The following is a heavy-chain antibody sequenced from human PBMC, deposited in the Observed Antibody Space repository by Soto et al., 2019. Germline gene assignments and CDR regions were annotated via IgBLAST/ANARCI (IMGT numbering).Heavy chain of an antibody. CDR3: VRESARTVVVPVVEGDNWSDP. Sequence: PGGYLRLSCAASGFTFSDYYMAWIRQAPGRGLEWISFISGNGRSTRYADSVKGRFTISRDNAKNSLSLQMNSLRADDTAIYYCVRESARTVVVPVVEGDNWSDPWGQGT. V-gene: IGHV3-11*05. J-gene: IGHJ5*02. CDR1: GFTFSDYY. D-gene: IGHD2-15*01. CDR2: ISGNGRST.